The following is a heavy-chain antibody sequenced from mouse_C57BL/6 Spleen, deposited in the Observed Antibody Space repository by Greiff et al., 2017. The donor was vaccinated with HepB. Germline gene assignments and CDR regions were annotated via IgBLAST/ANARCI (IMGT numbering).Heavy chain of an antibody. CDR3: ARGDYYGSSYGYFDV. J-gene: IGHJ1*03. D-gene: IGHD1-1*01. CDR2: IYPGSGNT. V-gene: IGHV1-76*01. Sequence: QVQLKESGAELVRPGASVKLSCKASGYTFTDYYINWVKQRPGQGLEWIARIYPGSGNTYYNEKFKGKATLTAEKSSSTAYMQLSSLTSEDSAVYFCARGDYYGSSYGYFDVWGTGTTVTVSS. CDR1: GYTFTDYY.